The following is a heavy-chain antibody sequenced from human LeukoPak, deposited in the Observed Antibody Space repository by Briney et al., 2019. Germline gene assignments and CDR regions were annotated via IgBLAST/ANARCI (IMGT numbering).Heavy chain of an antibody. V-gene: IGHV1-69*01. D-gene: IGHD5-18*01. CDR3: ARDVTDSLPWYYYMDV. J-gene: IGHJ6*03. Sequence: SVKVSCKASGGTFSSYAISWVRQAPGQGLEWMGGIIPIFGTANYAQKFQGRVTITADESTSTAYMELSSLRSEDTAVYYCARDVTDSLPWYYYMDVWGKGTTVTVPS. CDR1: GGTFSSYA. CDR2: IIPIFGTA.